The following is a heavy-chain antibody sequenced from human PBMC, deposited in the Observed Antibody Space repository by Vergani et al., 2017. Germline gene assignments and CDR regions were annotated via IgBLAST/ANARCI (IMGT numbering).Heavy chain of an antibody. CDR3: ARGFGRSGWYQGVGY. Sequence: EVQLVESGGGLVQPGRSLRLSCAASGFTFDDYAMHWVRQAPGKGLEWVANIKQDGSEKYYVDSVKGRFTISRDNAKNSLYLQMNSLRAEDTAVYYCARGFGRSGWYQGVGYWGQGTLVTVSS. CDR2: IKQDGSEK. V-gene: IGHV3-7*03. J-gene: IGHJ4*02. D-gene: IGHD6-19*01. CDR1: GFTFDDYA.